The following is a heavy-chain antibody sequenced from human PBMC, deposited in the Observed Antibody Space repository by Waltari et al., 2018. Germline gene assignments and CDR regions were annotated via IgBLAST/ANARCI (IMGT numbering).Heavy chain of an antibody. D-gene: IGHD1-26*01. CDR3: ARGWEPGRGYFDF. CDR2: IYSSGST. V-gene: IGHV4-4*07. CDR1: GGSISNYY. J-gene: IGHJ4*02. Sequence: QVQLQESGPGLVKPSETLSLTCAASGGSISNYYWSWIRQPAGKGLEWIGRIYSSGSTNVNSSLKSRVTMSVDTSKNQFSLKLTSVTAADTAVYFCARGWEPGRGYFDFWGQGILVTVSS.